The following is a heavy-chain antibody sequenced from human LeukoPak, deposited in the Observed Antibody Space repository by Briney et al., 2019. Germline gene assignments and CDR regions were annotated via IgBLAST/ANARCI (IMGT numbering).Heavy chain of an antibody. CDR3: ARVMDTGYGGKLSGYYYYMDV. D-gene: IGHD4/OR15-4a*01. CDR1: GGSISSYY. V-gene: IGHV4-59*13. CDR2: IHYSGST. Sequence: PSETLSLTCTVSGGSISSYYWSWIRQPPGKGLEWIGYIHYSGSTNNNPSLKSRVTISVDTSKNQFSLKLSSVTAADTAVYYCARVMDTGYGGKLSGYYYYMDVWGKGTTVTVSS. J-gene: IGHJ6*03.